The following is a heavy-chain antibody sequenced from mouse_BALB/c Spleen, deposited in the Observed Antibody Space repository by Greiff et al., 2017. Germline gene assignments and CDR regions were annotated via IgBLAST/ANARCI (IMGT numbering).Heavy chain of an antibody. V-gene: IGHV1-54*01. Sequence: QVHVKQSGAELVRPGTSVKVSCKASGYAFTNYLIEWVKQRPGQGLEWIGVINPGSGGTNYNEKFKGKATLTADKSSSTAYMQLSSLTSDDSAVYFCARFSRGFAYWGQGTLVTVSA. CDR3: ARFSRGFAY. CDR2: INPGSGGT. J-gene: IGHJ3*01. CDR1: GYAFTNYL.